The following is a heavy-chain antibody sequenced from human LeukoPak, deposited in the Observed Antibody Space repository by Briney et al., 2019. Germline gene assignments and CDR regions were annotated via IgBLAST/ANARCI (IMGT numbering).Heavy chain of an antibody. Sequence: GGSLRLSCAASGFTFSSYAMSWVRQAPGKGLEWVSAISGSGGSTYYADSVKGRFTISRDNSKNTLYLQMNSLRAEDTAVYYCAKDHYDFWSGYPGIDYRGQGTLVTVSS. V-gene: IGHV3-23*01. CDR3: AKDHYDFWSGYPGIDY. CDR1: GFTFSSYA. CDR2: ISGSGGST. J-gene: IGHJ4*02. D-gene: IGHD3-3*01.